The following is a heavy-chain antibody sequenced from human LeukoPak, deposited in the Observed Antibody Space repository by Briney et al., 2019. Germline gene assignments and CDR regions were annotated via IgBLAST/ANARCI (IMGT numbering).Heavy chain of an antibody. Sequence: PGGSLRLSCAASGFTFSSYAMHWVRQAPGKGLEWVAVISYDGSNKYYADSVKGRFTISRDNSKNTLYLQMNSLRAEDTAVYYCAREDRSGSYFDYWGQGTLVTVSA. CDR2: ISYDGSNK. CDR1: GFTFSSYA. CDR3: AREDRSGSYFDY. J-gene: IGHJ4*02. D-gene: IGHD1-26*01. V-gene: IGHV3-30*04.